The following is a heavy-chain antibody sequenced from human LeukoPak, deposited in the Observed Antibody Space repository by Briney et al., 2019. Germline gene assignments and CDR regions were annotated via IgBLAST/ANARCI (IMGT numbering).Heavy chain of an antibody. CDR3: ARDDEDFWSGYGDAFDI. CDR2: ISSSSSYI. CDR1: GFTFSSYS. V-gene: IGHV3-21*01. J-gene: IGHJ3*02. Sequence: KPGGSLRLSCAASGFTFSSYSMNWVRQAPGKGLEWVSSISSSSSYIYYADSVKGRFTISRDNAKNSLYLQMNSLRAEDTAVYYCARDDEDFWSGYGDAFDIWGQGTMVTVSS. D-gene: IGHD3-3*01.